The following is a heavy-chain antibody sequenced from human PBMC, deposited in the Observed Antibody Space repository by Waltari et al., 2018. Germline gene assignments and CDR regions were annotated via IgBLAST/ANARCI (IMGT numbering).Heavy chain of an antibody. D-gene: IGHD6-13*01. Sequence: EVQLLESGGGLVQPGGSLRLSCAASGFTFSSYAMSWVRQAPGKGLEWVSAIRGSGGTTYYADAVKGLFTISRDNSKNTLYLQMNSLRAEDTAVYYCAKDKLAAAGVLDYWGQGTLVTVSS. J-gene: IGHJ4*02. V-gene: IGHV3-23*01. CDR3: AKDKLAAAGVLDY. CDR2: IRGSGGTT. CDR1: GFTFSSYA.